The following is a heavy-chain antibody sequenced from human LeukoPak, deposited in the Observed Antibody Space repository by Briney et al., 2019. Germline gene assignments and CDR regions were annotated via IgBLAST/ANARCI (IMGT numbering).Heavy chain of an antibody. V-gene: IGHV1-18*01. Sequence: ASVKVSCKASGYSFTSYGVSWVRQAPGQGLEWMGWISAYNGNTKYAQRLQGRVTITRDTSASTAYMELSSLRSEDTAVYYCARAPLMRGSYPLYFQHWGQGTLVTVSS. CDR3: ARAPLMRGSYPLYFQH. J-gene: IGHJ1*01. CDR1: GYSFTSYG. D-gene: IGHD1-26*01. CDR2: ISAYNGNT.